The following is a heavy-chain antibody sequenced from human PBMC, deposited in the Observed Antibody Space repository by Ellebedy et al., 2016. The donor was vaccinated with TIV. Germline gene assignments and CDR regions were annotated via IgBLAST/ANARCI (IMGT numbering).Heavy chain of an antibody. CDR1: RFSFRSYW. Sequence: GGSLRLSCAASRFSFRSYWMSWVRQAPGKGLKWVANINQEGSEKHYVDSVKGRFTISRDNAKNSLYLQMNSLRADDTAVYYCATDGSYGDYLSPTHAFVIWGQGTMVTVSS. CDR3: ATDGSYGDYLSPTHAFVI. CDR2: INQEGSEK. J-gene: IGHJ3*02. D-gene: IGHD4-17*01. V-gene: IGHV3-7*01.